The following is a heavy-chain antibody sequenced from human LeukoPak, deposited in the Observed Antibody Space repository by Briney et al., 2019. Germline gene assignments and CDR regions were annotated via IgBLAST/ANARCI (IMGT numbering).Heavy chain of an antibody. CDR1: GFTFSTYA. D-gene: IGHD3-22*01. V-gene: IGHV3-30*01. J-gene: IGHJ3*02. CDR3: ARSYLGVIHFDAFDI. CDR2: ISYDGINK. Sequence: GGSLRLSCAASGFTFSTYAMHWVRQAPGKGLGWVAVISYDGINKYYADSVKGRFTIYRDKSKNTLYLQMNRLRAEDTAVYYCARSYLGVIHFDAFDIWGQGTMVTVSS.